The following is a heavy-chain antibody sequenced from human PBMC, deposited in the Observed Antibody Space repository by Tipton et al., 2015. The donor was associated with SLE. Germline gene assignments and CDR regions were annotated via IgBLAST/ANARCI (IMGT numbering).Heavy chain of an antibody. D-gene: IGHD2/OR15-2a*01. CDR1: GGSFSGYY. CDR3: ARGGGFYGNWFDP. V-gene: IGHV4-34*01. J-gene: IGHJ5*02. CDR2: INHSGST. Sequence: LRLSCAVYGGSFSGYYWTWIRQPPGKGLEWIGEINHSGSTNYNPSLKSRVTISVDTSKNQFSLKLSSVTAADTAVYYCARGGGFYGNWFDPWGQGTLVTVSS.